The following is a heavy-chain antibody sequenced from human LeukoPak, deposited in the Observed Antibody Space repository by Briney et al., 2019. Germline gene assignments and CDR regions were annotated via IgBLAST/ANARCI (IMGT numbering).Heavy chain of an antibody. V-gene: IGHV3-74*01. Sequence: GGSLRLSCAASGFTFSSYWMHWARQAPGKGLVWVSRINSDVSSTSYADSVKGRFTISRDNAKNTLYLQMNSLRADDTAVYYCARGSAYCSGGSCYGFPYGMDVWGQGTTVTVSS. CDR2: INSDVSST. D-gene: IGHD2-15*01. CDR3: ARGSAYCSGGSCYGFPYGMDV. J-gene: IGHJ6*02. CDR1: GFTFSSYW.